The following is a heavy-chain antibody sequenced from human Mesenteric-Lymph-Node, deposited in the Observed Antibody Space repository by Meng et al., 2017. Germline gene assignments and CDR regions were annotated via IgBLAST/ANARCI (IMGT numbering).Heavy chain of an antibody. D-gene: IGHD2-8*01. Sequence: QGQLREAGPGLVRPSDTLSLTCTVSGGSVSSATYYWNWIRQPPGKGLEWIGFIYDSGTTGYNPSLKSRVTISVDASKNQFSLKMSSVTAADTAVYFCATNGFYSIDNWGQGTLVTVAS. V-gene: IGHV4-61*01. CDR3: ATNGFYSIDN. J-gene: IGHJ4*02. CDR2: IYDSGTT. CDR1: GGSVSSATYY.